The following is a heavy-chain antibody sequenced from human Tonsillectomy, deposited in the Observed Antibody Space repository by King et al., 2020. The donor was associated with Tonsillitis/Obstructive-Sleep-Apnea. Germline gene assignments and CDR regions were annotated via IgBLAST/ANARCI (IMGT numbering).Heavy chain of an antibody. Sequence: VQLVESGGGLVQPGGSLRLSCAASGSGFTFSDHHMAWVRQAPGKGLEWVGRSRNRPSSYTSEYAASVKDRFTISRDESRNSVYLQMNSLNTADTAVYYCARVLTSTSGWFHFDSWGQGTLVTVSS. D-gene: IGHD6-19*01. J-gene: IGHJ4*02. CDR3: ARVLTSTSGWFHFDS. V-gene: IGHV3-72*01. CDR2: SRNRPSSYTS. CDR1: GSGFTFSDHH.